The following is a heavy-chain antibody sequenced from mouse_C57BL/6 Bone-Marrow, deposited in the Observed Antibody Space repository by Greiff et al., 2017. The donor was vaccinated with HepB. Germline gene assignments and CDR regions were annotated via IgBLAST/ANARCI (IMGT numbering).Heavy chain of an antibody. Sequence: DVKLVESGGGLVQPGGSLKLSCAASGFTFSDYYMYWVRQTPEKRLEWVAYISNGGGSTYYPDTVKGRFTISRDNAKNTLYLQMSRLKSEDTAMYYCARCGSSYAMDYWGQGTSVTVSS. CDR2: ISNGGGST. CDR3: ARCGSSYAMDY. CDR1: GFTFSDYY. V-gene: IGHV5-12*01. J-gene: IGHJ4*01.